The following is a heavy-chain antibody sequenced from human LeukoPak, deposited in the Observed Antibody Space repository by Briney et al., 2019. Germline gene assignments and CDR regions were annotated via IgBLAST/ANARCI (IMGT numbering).Heavy chain of an antibody. CDR1: GFTFSSYS. V-gene: IGHV3-21*01. Sequence: TGGSLRLSCAASGFTFSSYSMNWVRQAPGKGLEWVSSISSSSSYIYYADSVKGRFTIPRDNAKNSLYLQMNSLRAEDTAVYYCAREGMVRGVIINWGQGTLVTVSS. CDR3: AREGMVRGVIIN. D-gene: IGHD3-10*01. J-gene: IGHJ4*02. CDR2: ISSSSSYI.